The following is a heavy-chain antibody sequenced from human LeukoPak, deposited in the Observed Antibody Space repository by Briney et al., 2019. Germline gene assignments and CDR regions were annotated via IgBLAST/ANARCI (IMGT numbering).Heavy chain of an antibody. D-gene: IGHD3-10*02. J-gene: IGHJ6*04. CDR2: ISPNSDNI. Sequence: GGSLRLSCVASGFTFSTYEWNWIRQAPGKGLEWVSYISPNSDNIYYADSVKGRFIISRDNAKNTLYLQMNSLRAEDTAVYYCAELGITMIGGVWGKGTTVTISS. CDR3: AELGITMIGGV. V-gene: IGHV3-48*03. CDR1: GFTFSTYE.